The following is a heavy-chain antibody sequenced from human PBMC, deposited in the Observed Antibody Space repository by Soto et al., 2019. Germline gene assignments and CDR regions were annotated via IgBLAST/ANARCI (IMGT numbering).Heavy chain of an antibody. J-gene: IGHJ4*02. D-gene: IGHD1-26*01. CDR3: AKACGATPAY. CDR2: ISDDGSNK. V-gene: IGHV3-30*18. Sequence: QVQLVESVGGVVQPGRSLRLSCAASGFTFSSYGMHWVRQAPGNGLESVAVISDDGSNKYYAASVKGRFTISRDNSRNTLYLQMNRLRVEDTAVYYCAKACGATPAYLGPGTLVTVSS. CDR1: GFTFSSYG.